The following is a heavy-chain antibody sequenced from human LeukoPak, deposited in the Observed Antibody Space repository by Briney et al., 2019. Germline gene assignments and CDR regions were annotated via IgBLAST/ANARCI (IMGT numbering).Heavy chain of an antibody. CDR2: ISSSSSYI. J-gene: IGHJ4*02. D-gene: IGHD3-10*01. Sequence: GGALRLSCAASGFTFSSYSMNWGRQAPGKGLERVSSISSSSSYIYYADSVKGRFNISRDNAKNSLYLQMNSLRAEDTAVYYCARVFMVRGVIHYFDYWGQGTLVTVSS. V-gene: IGHV3-21*01. CDR1: GFTFSSYS. CDR3: ARVFMVRGVIHYFDY.